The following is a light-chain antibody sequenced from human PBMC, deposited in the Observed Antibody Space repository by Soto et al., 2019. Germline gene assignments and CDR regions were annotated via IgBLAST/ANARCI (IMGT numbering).Light chain of an antibody. J-gene: IGLJ2*01. V-gene: IGLV2-14*03. CDR3: SSFTRSNTWV. Sequence: QSALTQPASVSGSPGQSITISCTGTSNDVGAYKYVSWCQQHPGKAPKLIIYEVNNRPSGVSNRFSGSKSGNTASLTISGLQAEDEADYYCSSFTRSNTWVFGGGTQLTVL. CDR1: SNDVGAYKY. CDR2: EVN.